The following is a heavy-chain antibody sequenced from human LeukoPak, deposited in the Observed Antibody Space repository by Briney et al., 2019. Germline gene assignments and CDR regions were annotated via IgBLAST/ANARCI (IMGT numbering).Heavy chain of an antibody. CDR3: ARLFGNYQNYFDY. D-gene: IGHD1-7*01. V-gene: IGHV4-39*07. CDR2: MYYRGNT. J-gene: IGHJ4*02. Sequence: SETLSLTCTVSGGSISSITYYWGWIRQPPGKGLEWGGHMYYRGNTFYKPSLKSRVTISVDTSKNQFSLKLRSVTAAETAVYNCARLFGNYQNYFDYWGQGTLVTVS. CDR1: GGSISSITYY.